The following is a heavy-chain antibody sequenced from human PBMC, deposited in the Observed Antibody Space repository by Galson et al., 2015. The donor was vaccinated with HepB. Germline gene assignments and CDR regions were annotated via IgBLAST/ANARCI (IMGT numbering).Heavy chain of an antibody. CDR2: INHSGST. CDR3: ARGREQFVALGYYSYYYMDV. Sequence: ETLSLPCAVYGGSFTGYYWRWIRQPPGKGLEWIGEINHSGSTNYNPYLKSRVTISVDTSKNQISLKLSSVTAAYTAFYSCARGREQFVALGYYSYYYMDVWGKGTTVTVS. D-gene: IGHD6-6*01. CDR1: GGSFTGYY. J-gene: IGHJ6*03. V-gene: IGHV4-34*01.